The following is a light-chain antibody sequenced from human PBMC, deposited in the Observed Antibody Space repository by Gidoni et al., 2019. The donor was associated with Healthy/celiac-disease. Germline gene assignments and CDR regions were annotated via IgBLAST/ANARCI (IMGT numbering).Light chain of an antibody. Sequence: ELVLTQSPGTLSLSPGERATLSCRASQSVSSSYLAWYKQQPGQAPRLLIYGASSRATGIPDRFSGSGSGTDFTLTISRLEPEDFAVYYCQQYGSSRWTFGQGTKVEIK. CDR3: QQYGSSRWT. CDR1: QSVSSSY. J-gene: IGKJ1*01. V-gene: IGKV3-20*01. CDR2: GAS.